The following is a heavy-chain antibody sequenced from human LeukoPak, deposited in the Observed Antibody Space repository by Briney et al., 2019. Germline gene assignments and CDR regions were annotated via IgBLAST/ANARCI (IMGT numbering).Heavy chain of an antibody. D-gene: IGHD3-3*01. CDR3: ARDGERYYDFWSGPSGWFDP. J-gene: IGHJ5*02. V-gene: IGHV3-30*02. CDR1: GFIFSDYG. CDR2: IRFDGTTK. Sequence: PGGSLRLSCAASGFIFSDYGMHWGRQAPGKGPEWVAFIRFDGTTKYYANSVKGRFTISRDNSNSALYLQMNSLRAEDTAVYYCARDGERYYDFWSGPSGWFDPWGQGTLVTVSS.